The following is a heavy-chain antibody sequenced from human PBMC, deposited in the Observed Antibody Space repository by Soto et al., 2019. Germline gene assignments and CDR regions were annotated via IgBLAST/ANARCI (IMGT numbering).Heavy chain of an antibody. Sequence: ETLSLSCTVSGYSISSGYYWGWIRQPPGKGLEWIGSIYHSGSTYYNPSLKSRVTISVDTSKNQFSLKLSSVTAADTAVYYCARVRASRVLRYFDWLYGYFDYWGQGTLVTVYS. CDR1: GYSISSGYY. CDR2: IYHSGST. CDR3: ARVRASRVLRYFDWLYGYFDY. J-gene: IGHJ4*02. D-gene: IGHD3-9*01. V-gene: IGHV4-38-2*02.